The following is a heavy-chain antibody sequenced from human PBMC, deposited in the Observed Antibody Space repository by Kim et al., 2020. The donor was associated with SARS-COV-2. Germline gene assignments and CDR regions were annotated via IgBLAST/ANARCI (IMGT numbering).Heavy chain of an antibody. CDR1: GYSFTSYW. J-gene: IGHJ6*02. D-gene: IGHD3-9*01. Sequence: GESLKISCKGSGYSFTSYWISWVRQMPGKGLEWMGRIDPSDSYTNYSPSFQGHVTISADKSISTAYLQWSSLKASDTAMYYCAVPLNDYDILPYGMDVWGQGTTVTVSS. CDR2: IDPSDSYT. CDR3: AVPLNDYDILPYGMDV. V-gene: IGHV5-10-1*01.